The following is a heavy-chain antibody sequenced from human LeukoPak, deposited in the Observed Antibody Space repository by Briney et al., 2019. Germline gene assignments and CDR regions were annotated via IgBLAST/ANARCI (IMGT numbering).Heavy chain of an antibody. CDR2: IWFDGSNK. CDR3: ARAVGPFDY. V-gene: IGHV3-33*01. J-gene: IGHJ4*02. CDR1: GFTFSTYG. Sequence: GGSLRLSCVSSGFTFSTYGMHWVRQAPGKGLEWVAAIWFDGSNKYYADSVQGRFTISRDNSKNTLHLQMNSLRVEDTAVYYCARAVGPFDYWGQGTLVTVSS.